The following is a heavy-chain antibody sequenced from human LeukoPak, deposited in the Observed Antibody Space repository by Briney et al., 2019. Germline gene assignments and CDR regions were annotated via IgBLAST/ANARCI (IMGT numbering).Heavy chain of an antibody. CDR1: GGTFRSYA. J-gene: IGHJ4*02. V-gene: IGHV1-69*13. CDR2: IIPIFGTA. CDR3: ARDQGYRYGYGDFDY. Sequence: SVKVSCKASGGTFRSYAISRVRQAPGQGLEWMGGIIPIFGTANYAQKFQGRVTITADESTSTAYMELSSLRSEDTAVYYCARDQGYRYGYGDFDYWGQGTLVTVSS. D-gene: IGHD5-18*01.